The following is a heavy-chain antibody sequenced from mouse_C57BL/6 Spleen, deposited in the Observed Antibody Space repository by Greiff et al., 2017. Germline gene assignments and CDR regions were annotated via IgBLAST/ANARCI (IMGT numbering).Heavy chain of an antibody. D-gene: IGHD2-5*01. V-gene: IGHV1-69*01. J-gene: IGHJ2*01. CDR2: IDPSDSYT. CDR3: ARSESNYDYFDY. Sequence: VQLQQPGAELVMPGASVKLSCKASGYTFTSYWMHWVKQRPGQGLEWIGEIDPSDSYTNYNQKFKGKSTLTVDKSSSTAYMQLSSLTSEDSAVYYCARSESNYDYFDYWGQGTTLTVSS. CDR1: GYTFTSYW.